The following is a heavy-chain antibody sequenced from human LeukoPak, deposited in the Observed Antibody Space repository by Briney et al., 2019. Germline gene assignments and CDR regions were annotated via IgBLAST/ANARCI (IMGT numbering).Heavy chain of an antibody. V-gene: IGHV3-48*01. Sequence: GGSLRLSCAASGFTFSSYSMNWVRQAPGKGLEWVSYISSSSSTIYYADSVKGRFTISRDNSKNTLYLQMNSLRAEDTAVYYCAEEGAAAGIGYFQNWGQGTLVTVSS. CDR3: AEEGAAAGIGYFQN. CDR1: GFTFSSYS. CDR2: ISSSSSTI. D-gene: IGHD6-13*01. J-gene: IGHJ1*01.